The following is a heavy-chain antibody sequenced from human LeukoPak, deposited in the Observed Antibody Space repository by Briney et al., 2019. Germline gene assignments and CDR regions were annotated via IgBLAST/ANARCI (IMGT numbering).Heavy chain of an antibody. Sequence: SETLSLTCTVSGVSISGYYWSCIPQPPGKGLEWIGYIYYSGSTNYNPSLKSGVTTSEDTSNNQFSLKLSSVTAADTAVYYCVSGYKGAFDYWGQGTLVTVSS. CDR1: GVSISGYY. CDR3: VSGYKGAFDY. CDR2: IYYSGST. J-gene: IGHJ4*02. D-gene: IGHD3-22*01. V-gene: IGHV4-59*03.